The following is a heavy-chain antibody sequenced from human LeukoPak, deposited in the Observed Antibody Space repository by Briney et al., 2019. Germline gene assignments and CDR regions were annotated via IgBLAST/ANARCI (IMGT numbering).Heavy chain of an antibody. J-gene: IGHJ3*02. D-gene: IGHD4-23*01. V-gene: IGHV3-48*03. CDR3: AKDTLEYSNSPDALDI. CDR1: GFTFSSYE. Sequence: GGSLRLSCAASGFTFSSYEMNWVRQAPGKGLEWVSYISSSGSTIYYADSVKGRFTISRDNAKNSLYMQMESLRDEDTAIYYCAKDTLEYSNSPDALDIWGQGTMVTVSS. CDR2: ISSSGSTI.